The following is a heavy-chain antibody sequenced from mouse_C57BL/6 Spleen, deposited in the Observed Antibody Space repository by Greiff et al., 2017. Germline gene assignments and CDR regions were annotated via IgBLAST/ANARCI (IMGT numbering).Heavy chain of an antibody. CDR2: IDPETGGT. CDR1: GYTFTDYE. Sequence: VQLQESGAELVRPGASVTLSCKASGYTFTDYEMHWVKQTPVHGLEWIGAIDPETGGTAYNQKFKGKAILTADTSSSTAYMELRSLTSEDSAVYYCTRRNGNSWFAYWGQGTLVTVAA. J-gene: IGHJ3*01. CDR3: TRRNGNSWFAY. V-gene: IGHV1-15*01. D-gene: IGHD2-1*01.